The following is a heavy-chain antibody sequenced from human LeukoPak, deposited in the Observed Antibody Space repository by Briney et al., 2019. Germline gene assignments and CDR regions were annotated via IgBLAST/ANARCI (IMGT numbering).Heavy chain of an antibody. CDR2: IRFDGSKT. Sequence: PGGSLRLSCAASGFTFRTYAMHWVRPAPGKGLEWVAFIRFDGSKTYYADSVKGRFTISRDNSKNTLYLQMNSLRAEDTAVYYCACGYTYGFEGCWGQGILVTVSS. V-gene: IGHV3-30*02. CDR1: GFTFRTYA. J-gene: IGHJ4*02. CDR3: ACGYTYGFEGC. D-gene: IGHD5-18*01.